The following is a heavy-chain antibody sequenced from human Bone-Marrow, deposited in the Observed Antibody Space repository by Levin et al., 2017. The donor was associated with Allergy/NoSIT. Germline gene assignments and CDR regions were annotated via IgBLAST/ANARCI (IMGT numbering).Heavy chain of an antibody. CDR2: FSYGSYK. J-gene: IGHJ4*02. V-gene: IGHV3-21*01. D-gene: IGHD6-19*01. CDR3: ATDPVVGTGFDF. CDR1: GFTFKNYN. Sequence: GGSLRLSCAASGFTFKNYNMNWVRQAPGSGLEWVSSFSYGSYKYYADSVKGRFTVSSDTAKTSLYLEMNDLNVEDTAVYYCATDPVVGTGFDFWGQGTLVTVSS.